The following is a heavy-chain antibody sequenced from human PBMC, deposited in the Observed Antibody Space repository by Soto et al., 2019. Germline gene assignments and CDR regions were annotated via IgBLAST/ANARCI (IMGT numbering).Heavy chain of an antibody. Sequence: QVQLVQSGAEVKKPGSSVKVSCKASGGTFSSYAISWVRQAPGQGLEWMGGIIPIFGTANYAQKFQGRVTXXAXEXXSTAYMELSSLRSEDTAVYYCARSPQYNWNDVPPIWGQGTMVTVSS. D-gene: IGHD1-20*01. V-gene: IGHV1-69*12. CDR1: GGTFSSYA. CDR2: IIPIFGTA. CDR3: ARSPQYNWNDVPPI. J-gene: IGHJ3*02.